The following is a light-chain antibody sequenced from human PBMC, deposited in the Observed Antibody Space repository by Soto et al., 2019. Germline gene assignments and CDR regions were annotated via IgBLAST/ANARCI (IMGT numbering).Light chain of an antibody. CDR2: GAS. V-gene: IGKV3-15*01. CDR1: QSVSSN. CDR3: QQYNNWPPWT. J-gene: IGKJ1*01. Sequence: EIVMTQSPATLSVSPGERATLSCRASQSVSSNLAWYQQKPGQAPRLLIYGASTRATGIPARFSCSRSGTECTLTISSLQSEDFAVYYCQQYNNWPPWTFGQGTKVEIK.